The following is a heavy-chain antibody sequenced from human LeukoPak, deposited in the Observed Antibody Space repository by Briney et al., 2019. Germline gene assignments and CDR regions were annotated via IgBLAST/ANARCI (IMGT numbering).Heavy chain of an antibody. Sequence: SVKVSCKASGVTFSSYAISWVRQAPGQGLEWMGRIIPIFGTANYAQKFQGRVTITTDESTSTAYMELSSLRSEDTAVYYCARDPGSLDTAMAFDYWGQGTLVTVSS. V-gene: IGHV1-69*05. CDR2: IIPIFGTA. J-gene: IGHJ4*02. CDR3: ARDPGSLDTAMAFDY. D-gene: IGHD5-18*01. CDR1: GVTFSSYA.